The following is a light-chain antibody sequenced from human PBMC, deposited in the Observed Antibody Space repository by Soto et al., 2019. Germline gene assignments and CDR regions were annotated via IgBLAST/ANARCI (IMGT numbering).Light chain of an antibody. CDR1: QTISSH. J-gene: IGKJ1*01. CDR2: DAS. Sequence: IVMTHCPATLSLSPGGRATLSSRASQTISSHLVWYQQKPGQAPRLVIYDASARATAIPDRYSGSGLGTEITLTISSVQSEDFAVSYWQQYNDGLPCPFGQGTEVYIK. V-gene: IGKV3D-15*01. CDR3: QQYNDGLPCP.